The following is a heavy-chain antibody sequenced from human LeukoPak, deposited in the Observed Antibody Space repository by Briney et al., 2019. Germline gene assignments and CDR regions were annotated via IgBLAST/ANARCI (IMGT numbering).Heavy chain of an antibody. CDR1: GGSISSSY. Sequence: PSETLSLTCTVSGGSISSSYWSWIRQPPGKGLEWIGYIYYSGSTNYNPSLKSRVTISVDTSKNQFSLKLSSVTAADTAVYYCATTRSGSGTYGWFDPWGQGTLVTVSS. D-gene: IGHD3-10*01. CDR2: IYYSGST. J-gene: IGHJ5*02. V-gene: IGHV4-59*01. CDR3: ATTRSGSGTYGWFDP.